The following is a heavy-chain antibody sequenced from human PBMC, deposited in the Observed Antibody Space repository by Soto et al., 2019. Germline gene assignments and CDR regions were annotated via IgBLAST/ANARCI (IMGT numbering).Heavy chain of an antibody. CDR2: IYHSGST. J-gene: IGHJ5*02. V-gene: IGHV4-30-2*01. CDR1: GGSISSGGYS. D-gene: IGHD3-22*01. Sequence: SETLSLTCAVSGGSISSGGYSWSWIRQPPGKGLEWIGYIYHSGSTYYNPSLKSRVTISVDRSKNQFSLKLSSVTAADTAVYYCARDVGYYYDSSGYYSPWGQGTLVTVSS. CDR3: ARDVGYYYDSSGYYSP.